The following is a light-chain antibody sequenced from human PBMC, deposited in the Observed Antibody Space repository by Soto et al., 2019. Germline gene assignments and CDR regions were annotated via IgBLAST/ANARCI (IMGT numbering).Light chain of an antibody. CDR2: DVS. Sequence: QSALTQPASVSGSPGQSITISCTGTSSDVGAHNYVSWYQQHPGKAPKLMIYDVSNRPSGVSNRFSGSKSGNTASLTISGLQAEDEADYHCSSYTTSSTLVFGGGTKLTVL. CDR3: SSYTTSSTLV. J-gene: IGLJ2*01. CDR1: SSDVGAHNY. V-gene: IGLV2-14*01.